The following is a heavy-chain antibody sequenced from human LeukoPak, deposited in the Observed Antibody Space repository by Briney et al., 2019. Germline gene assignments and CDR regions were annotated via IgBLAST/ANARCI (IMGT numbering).Heavy chain of an antibody. CDR3: SRRFDS. CDR2: IDGAGDTI. J-gene: IGHJ4*02. Sequence: GGSLRPSCATSGFTFSDYSMNWVRQAPGKGLEWVSYIDGAGDTIYYADSVKGRFTISRDNAKSSLDLQMNSLRDEDTAVYYCSRRFDSWGQGTLVTVSS. V-gene: IGHV3-48*02. CDR1: GFTFSDYS.